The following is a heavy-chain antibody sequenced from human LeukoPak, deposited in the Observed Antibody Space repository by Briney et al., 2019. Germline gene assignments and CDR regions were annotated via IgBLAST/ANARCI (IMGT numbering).Heavy chain of an antibody. CDR3: ARQGGCSSTSCLNFDL. V-gene: IGHV4-4*09. J-gene: IGHJ2*01. CDR2: IYTSGST. D-gene: IGHD2-2*01. CDR1: GGSISSYY. Sequence: SETLSLTCTVSGGSISSYYWSWIRQPPGKGLEWIGCIYTSGSTNYSPSLKSRVTISVDTSKNQFSLKLSSVTAAGTAVYYCARQGGCSSTSCLNFDLWGRGTLVTVSS.